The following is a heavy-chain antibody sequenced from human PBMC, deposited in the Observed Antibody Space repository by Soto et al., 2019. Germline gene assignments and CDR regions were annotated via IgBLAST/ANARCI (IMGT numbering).Heavy chain of an antibody. CDR1: GFTFSSYW. J-gene: IGHJ4*02. Sequence: EVQLVESGGGLVEPGGSLRLSCAASGFTFSSYWMHWVRQAPGKGLVWVARINSAGSSTNYADSVKGRLTISRDNAKNTVYLQMNSLRDEDSALYYSARGASSGWTHSFDYWGQGSLVTVSS. D-gene: IGHD6-19*01. V-gene: IGHV3-74*01. CDR3: ARGASSGWTHSFDY. CDR2: INSAGSST.